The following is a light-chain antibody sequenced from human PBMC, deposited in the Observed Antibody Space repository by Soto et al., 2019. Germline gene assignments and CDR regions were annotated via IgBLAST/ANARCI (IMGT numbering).Light chain of an antibody. J-gene: IGLJ2*01. CDR1: SSNIGAGYD. CDR3: QSYDSSLSGQEV. CDR2: GNS. V-gene: IGLV1-40*01. Sequence: QSVLTQPPSVSGAPAQRVTISCTGSSSNIGAGYDVHWYQQLPGTAPKLLIYGNSNRPSGVPDRFSGSKSGTSASLAITGLQAEDEADYYCQSYDSSLSGQEVFGGGTKLTVL.